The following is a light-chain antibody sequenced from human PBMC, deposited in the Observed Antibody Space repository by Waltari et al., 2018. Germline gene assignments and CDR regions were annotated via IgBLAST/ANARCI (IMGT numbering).Light chain of an antibody. V-gene: IGLV2-14*02. CDR3: SSYTTTSSWV. CDR1: SGDIGNYKF. J-gene: IGLJ3*02. CDR2: DVS. Sequence: QSALTQPASVSGSPGQSITIPCTGTSGDIGNYKFVSWVQQEPGRAPKLIVYDVSPRPSGVSNRFAGSKSGNTASLTISGVQAEDEADYYCSSYTTTSSWVFGGGTKLTVL.